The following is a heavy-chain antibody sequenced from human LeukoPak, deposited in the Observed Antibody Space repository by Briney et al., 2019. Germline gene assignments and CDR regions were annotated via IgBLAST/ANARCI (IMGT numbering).Heavy chain of an antibody. J-gene: IGHJ4*02. CDR1: GFTFRSYA. Sequence: PGGSLRLSCAASGFTFRSYAMSWVRQAPGKGLEWVSAISGSGASTYYADSVKGRFTISRDNSKNTLYLQMNSLRAEDTAVYYCAKGSGPSSGTTFDYWGQGTLVTVSS. CDR3: AKGSGPSSGTTFDY. CDR2: ISGSGAST. V-gene: IGHV3-23*01. D-gene: IGHD6-19*01.